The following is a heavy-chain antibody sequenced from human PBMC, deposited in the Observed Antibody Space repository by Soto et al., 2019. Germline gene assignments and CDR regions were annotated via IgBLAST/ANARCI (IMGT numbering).Heavy chain of an antibody. D-gene: IGHD4-17*01. V-gene: IGHV1-69*02. CDR2: IIPILGIA. J-gene: IGHJ5*02. Sequence: QVQLVQSGAEVKKPGSSVKVSCKASGGTFSSYTISWVRQAPGQGLEWMGRIIPILGIANYAQKFQGRVTITADKSTSTAYMELSSLRSEDTAVYYCARGYGDEVGRWFDPWGQGTLVTVSS. CDR1: GGTFSSYT. CDR3: ARGYGDEVGRWFDP.